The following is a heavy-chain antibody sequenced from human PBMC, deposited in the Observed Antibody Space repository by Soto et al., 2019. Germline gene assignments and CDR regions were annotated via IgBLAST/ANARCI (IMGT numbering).Heavy chain of an antibody. Sequence: QVQLVESGGDVVQPGRSLRLSCAASGFTFSSYGMHWVRQAPGKGLEWVAVIWYDGSNEYYVDSVKGRFNISRDNSKNTLYLQMNSLRAEDTAVYYCAREEYISGTGYLQHWGQGTLVTVSS. CDR1: GFTFSSYG. CDR2: IWYDGSNE. CDR3: AREEYISGTGYLQH. V-gene: IGHV3-33*01. D-gene: IGHD6-19*01. J-gene: IGHJ1*01.